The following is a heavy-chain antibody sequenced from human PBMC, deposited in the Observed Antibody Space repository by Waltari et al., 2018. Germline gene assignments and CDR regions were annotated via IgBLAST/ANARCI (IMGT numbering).Heavy chain of an antibody. CDR1: GYIFHDDY. J-gene: IGHJ4*02. Sequence: QVDLVQSGPEVKKPGASVTVSCKTSGYIFHDDYLHWVRRAPGQGLEWLGWINPNGGATYYAPKFRDRVTITTDTSIRTVYMHLTSLTSDDTALYFCARLSEYWGQGTLITVSS. CDR3: ARLSEY. CDR2: INPNGGAT. V-gene: IGHV1-2*02.